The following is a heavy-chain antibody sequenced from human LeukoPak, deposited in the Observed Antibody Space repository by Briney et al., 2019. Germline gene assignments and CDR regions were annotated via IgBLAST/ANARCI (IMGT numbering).Heavy chain of an antibody. V-gene: IGHV3-13*01. J-gene: IGHJ4*02. D-gene: IGHD6-19*01. Sequence: PGGSLRLSCAASGITFSGYDMHWVRQGTGENLEWVSAIGPAGDTYYSDSVKGRFTISREDARNSLYLQMNSLTAEDTAVYYCARDAVPGRGGAFDYWGQGTLVIVSS. CDR2: IGPAGDT. CDR1: GITFSGYD. CDR3: ARDAVPGRGGAFDY.